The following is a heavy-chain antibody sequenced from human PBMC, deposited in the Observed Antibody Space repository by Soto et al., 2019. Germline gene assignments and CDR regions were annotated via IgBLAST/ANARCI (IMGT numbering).Heavy chain of an antibody. D-gene: IGHD3-16*02. CDR2: INPNSGGT. Sequence: QVQLVQSGAEVKKPGASVKVSCKASGYTFTGYYMHWVRQAPGQGLAWMGWINPNSGGTNYAQKFQGWVTMTRHTSISTAYMELSRLRSDDTAVYYCARGPSITFGGVLVWGLYNWFDPWGQGTLVTVSS. CDR1: GYTFTGYY. V-gene: IGHV1-2*04. CDR3: ARGPSITFGGVLVWGLYNWFDP. J-gene: IGHJ5*02.